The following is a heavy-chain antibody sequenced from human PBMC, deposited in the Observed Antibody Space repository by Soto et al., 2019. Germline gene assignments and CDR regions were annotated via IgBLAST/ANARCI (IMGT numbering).Heavy chain of an antibody. CDR2: IIPIFGTA. CDR3: AREETRIAEAGDFIRWFDP. J-gene: IGHJ5*02. CDR1: GGTFSSYA. Sequence: GASVKVSCKASGGTFSSYAISWVRQAPGQGLEWMGGIIPIFGTANYAQKFQGRVTITADESTSTAYMELSSLRSEDTAVYYCAREETRIAEAGDFIRWFDPWGQGTLVTVYS. D-gene: IGHD6-13*01. V-gene: IGHV1-69*13.